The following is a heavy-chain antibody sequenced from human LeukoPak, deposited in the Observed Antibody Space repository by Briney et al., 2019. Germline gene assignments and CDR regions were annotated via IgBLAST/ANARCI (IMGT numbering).Heavy chain of an antibody. V-gene: IGHV5-51*01. D-gene: IGHD5-24*01. J-gene: IGHJ4*02. CDR1: GYNFTSYW. CDR3: ARGGEMATIFVVY. Sequence: GESLKISCKGSGYNFTSYWIAWVRQMPGKGLEWMGIIYPGDSDTRYSPSFQGQVTISADKSISTAYLQWSSLKASDTAMYYCARGGEMATIFVVYWGQGTLVTVSS. CDR2: IYPGDSDT.